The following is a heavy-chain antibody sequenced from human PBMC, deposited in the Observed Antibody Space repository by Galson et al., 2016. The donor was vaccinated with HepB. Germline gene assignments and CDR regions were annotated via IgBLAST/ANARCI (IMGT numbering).Heavy chain of an antibody. CDR2: ISTYNANT. CDR3: ARVATNWGVADY. CDR1: GYTFSTYG. J-gene: IGHJ4*02. V-gene: IGHV1-18*01. D-gene: IGHD7-27*01. Sequence: SVKVSCKASGYTFSTYGISWVRQAPGQGLEWMGWISTYNANTNYAQKLQGRVFMTRDTSTSTAYMELRSLTSDDTAVYYCARVATNWGVADYWGQGTLVTVSS.